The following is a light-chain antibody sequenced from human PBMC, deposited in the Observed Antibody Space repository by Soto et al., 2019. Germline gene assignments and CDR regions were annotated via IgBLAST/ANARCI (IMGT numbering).Light chain of an antibody. Sequence: QSVLTQPASVSGSPGQSITISCTGTSSDVGGYNYVSWVSWYQQHPGKAPKHMINEVSNRPSGVSNRFSGSKSGNTASLTISGLQAEDEADYYCSSYTTSSTWVFGGGTKLTVL. V-gene: IGLV2-14*01. CDR3: SSYTTSSTWV. CDR2: EVS. J-gene: IGLJ3*02. CDR1: SSDVGGYNY.